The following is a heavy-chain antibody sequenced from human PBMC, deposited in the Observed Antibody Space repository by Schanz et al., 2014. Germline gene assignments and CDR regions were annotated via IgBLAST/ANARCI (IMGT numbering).Heavy chain of an antibody. D-gene: IGHD3-10*01. Sequence: QLQLVQSGAEVKKPGSSVKVSCKLSGGTFSSYTISWMRQAPGQGLEWMGKIIPVLNIATYAQRFQGRDSSTADTSTNTAYMELSSLTSEDTAVHYCARGRGFYDYWGQGTLVTVSS. J-gene: IGHJ4*02. V-gene: IGHV1-69*02. CDR2: IIPVLNIA. CDR3: ARGRGFYDY. CDR1: GGTFSSYT.